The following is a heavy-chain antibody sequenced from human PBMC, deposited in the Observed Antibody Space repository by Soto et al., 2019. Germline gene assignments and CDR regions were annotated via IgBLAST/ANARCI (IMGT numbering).Heavy chain of an antibody. CDR2: ISSSGSTI. V-gene: IGHV3-48*03. CDR3: ASGLYYGMDV. CDR1: GFTFSSYE. J-gene: IGHJ6*02. Sequence: EVQLVESGGGLVQPGGSLRLSCAASGFTFSSYEMNWVRQAPGKGLEWVSYISSSGSTIYYADSVKGRFTISRDNAKNSLYLQMNSLRAEDTAVYCCASGLYYGMDVWGQGTTVTVSS.